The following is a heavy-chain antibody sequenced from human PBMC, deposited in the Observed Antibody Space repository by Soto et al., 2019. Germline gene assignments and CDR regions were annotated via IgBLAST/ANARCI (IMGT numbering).Heavy chain of an antibody. D-gene: IGHD5-18*01. J-gene: IGHJ4*02. CDR3: XXDPGXSYGYN. Sequence: QVQLVQSGAEVKKPGASVKVSCKASGYTFTXXXXXXXXXXXXXRLEWMGWINAGNGNTKYSQKFQGRVTITRDTXXXXXXXXXXXXXXXXXAVXXCXXDPGXSYGYNWGQGTLVTVSS. CDR2: INAGNGNT. CDR1: GYTFTXXX. V-gene: IGHV1-3*01.